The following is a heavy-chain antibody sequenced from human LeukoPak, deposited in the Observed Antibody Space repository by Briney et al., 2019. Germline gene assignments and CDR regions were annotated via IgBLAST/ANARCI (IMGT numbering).Heavy chain of an antibody. Sequence: GSLLLSCAASGFTFSSYAMHWVRPAPGKGLEWVAVISYDGSNKYYADSVKGRFAISRDNSKNTLYLQMNSLRAEDTAVYYCARDSRHSSSSWTDYWGQGTLVTVSS. CDR3: ARDSRHSSSSWTDY. J-gene: IGHJ4*02. CDR1: GFTFSSYA. V-gene: IGHV3-30*09. CDR2: ISYDGSNK. D-gene: IGHD6-13*01.